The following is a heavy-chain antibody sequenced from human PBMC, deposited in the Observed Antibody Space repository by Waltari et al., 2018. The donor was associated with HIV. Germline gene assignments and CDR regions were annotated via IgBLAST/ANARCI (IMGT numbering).Heavy chain of an antibody. D-gene: IGHD1-1*01. CDR3: ARDKDDWNRYYYYYGMDV. V-gene: IGHV3-48*02. CDR2: ISSSSGTI. J-gene: IGHJ6*02. CDR1: GFTLRSYS. Sequence: EAQLVESGGGLVQPGGSLRPSCIASGFTLRSYSLNWVRQAPGKGLEWVSYISSSSGTIHYADSVRGRFTVSRDNAQNSLFLEMSSLRDEDTAVYFCARDKDDWNRYYYYYGMDVWGPGTTVTVS.